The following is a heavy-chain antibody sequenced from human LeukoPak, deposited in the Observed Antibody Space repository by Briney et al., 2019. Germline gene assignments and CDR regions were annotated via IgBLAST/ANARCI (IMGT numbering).Heavy chain of an antibody. CDR3: ARASFLLMSPGYFDY. CDR2: INHSGST. CDR1: GGSFSGYY. D-gene: IGHD3-9*01. J-gene: IGHJ4*02. V-gene: IGHV4-34*01. Sequence: SETLPLTCAVYGGSFSGYYWSWIRQPPGKGLEWIGEINHSGSTNYNPSLKSRVTISVDTSKNQFSLKLSSVTAADTAVYYCARASFLLMSPGYFDYWGQGTLVTVSS.